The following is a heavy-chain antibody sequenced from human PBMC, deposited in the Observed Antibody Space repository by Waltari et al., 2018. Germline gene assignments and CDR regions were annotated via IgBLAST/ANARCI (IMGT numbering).Heavy chain of an antibody. J-gene: IGHJ4*02. D-gene: IGHD5-12*01. V-gene: IGHV1-69*08. CDR2: LIPIFGTA. CDR1: GGTFSSYA. Sequence: QVQLVQSGAEVKKPGSSVKVSCKASGGTFSSYAISWVRQAPGQGLEWMGRLIPIFGTANYAQKFQGRVTITADKSTSTAYMELSSLRSEDTAVYYCARDLGLDIVATIDYWGQGTLVTVSS. CDR3: ARDLGLDIVATIDY.